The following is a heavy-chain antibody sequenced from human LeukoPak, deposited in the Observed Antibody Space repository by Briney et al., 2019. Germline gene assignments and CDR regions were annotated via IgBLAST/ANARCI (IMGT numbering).Heavy chain of an antibody. Sequence: PGGSLRLSCAASGFTFSSSGMHWVRQAPGKGLDWVAFIRDTGSNRYYADSVKGRFTISRDNSENTVYLQMNSLRAEDTAVYYCASQLSPDTAMVNWFDPWGQGTLVTVSS. J-gene: IGHJ5*02. CDR3: ASQLSPDTAMVNWFDP. V-gene: IGHV3-30*02. CDR2: IRDTGSNR. CDR1: GFTFSSSG. D-gene: IGHD5-18*01.